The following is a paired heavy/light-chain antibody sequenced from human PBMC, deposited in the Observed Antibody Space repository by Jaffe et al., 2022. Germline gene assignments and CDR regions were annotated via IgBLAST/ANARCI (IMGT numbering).Light chain of an antibody. CDR2: DTN. V-gene: IGLV7-46*01. J-gene: IGLJ3*02. CDR1: TGAVTSGHY. CDR3: FLFYSGARV. Sequence: QAVVTQEPSLTVSPGGTVTLTCDSSTGAVTSGHYPFWFQQKPGQAPRTLIYDTNNKYSWTPARFSGSLLGGKAALTLSGAQPEDEAEYYCFLFYSGARVFGGGTKLTVL.
Heavy chain of an antibody. CDR1: GYTFSNYG. V-gene: IGHV1-18*01. J-gene: IGHJ4*02. D-gene: IGHD2-8*02. CDR2: VSGNNDNT. Sequence: QVQLVQSGAEVKKPGASVKVSCKASGYTFSNYGVAWVRQAPGEGLEWMGWVSGNNDNTNDAQKFQGRVTMTTDTPTSTAYMEVRSLRSDDTAVYYCVRDGSGGLYDYWGQGTLVTVSS. CDR3: VRDGSGGLYDY.